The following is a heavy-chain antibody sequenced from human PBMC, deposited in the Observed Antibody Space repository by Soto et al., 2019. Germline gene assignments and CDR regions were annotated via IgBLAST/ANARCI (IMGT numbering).Heavy chain of an antibody. CDR1: GYSFINYW. D-gene: IGHD2-15*01. V-gene: IGHV5-51*01. CDR3: ARALGYCSSGRCYYFDY. Sequence: GESLKISCKGSGYSFINYWIGWVRQMPGKGLEWMGIIYPDDSDTRYSPSFEGQVTISADKSISTTYLQWSSLKASDTAMYYCARALGYCSSGRCYYFDYWGQGTLVTVSS. J-gene: IGHJ4*02. CDR2: IYPDDSDT.